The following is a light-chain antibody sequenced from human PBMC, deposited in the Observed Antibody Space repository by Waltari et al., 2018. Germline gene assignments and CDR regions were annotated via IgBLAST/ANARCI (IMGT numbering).Light chain of an antibody. CDR1: TSDVGNYDL. CDR3: CSYAGAYTFV. J-gene: IGLJ3*02. CDR2: EVN. Sequence: QSALTQPASVSGTPGQSITISCTGTTSDVGNYDLVSWYQQHPGKAPKLLICEVNKRPSGVSSRFSGSKSGNTASLTISGLQTDDEATYYCCSYAGAYTFVFGGGTKLTVL. V-gene: IGLV2-23*02.